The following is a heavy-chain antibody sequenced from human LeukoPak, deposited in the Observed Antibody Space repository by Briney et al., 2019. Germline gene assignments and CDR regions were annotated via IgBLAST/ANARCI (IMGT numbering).Heavy chain of an antibody. V-gene: IGHV4-59*01. J-gene: IGHJ4*02. CDR3: AREEGIAAAGALEY. D-gene: IGHD6-13*01. CDR1: IDSITNYY. Sequence: PSETLSLTCSVPIDSITNYYWSWIRQPPGKGLEWIGFIYHSGNTNKNPSLTTLVTMSVDTSKTQITLRLSSVTAADTAVYYCAREEGIAAAGALEYWGQGILVTVPS. CDR2: IYHSGNT.